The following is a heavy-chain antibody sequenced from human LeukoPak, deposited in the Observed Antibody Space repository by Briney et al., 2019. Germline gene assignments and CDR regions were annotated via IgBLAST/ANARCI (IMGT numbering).Heavy chain of an antibody. CDR3: ARETLFSNYYGKSLDY. CDR1: GYTFTSYY. D-gene: IGHD3-22*01. Sequence: ASVKVSCKASGYTFTSYYIHWVRQAPGEGLEWMGIINPSGGSTSYAQKFQGRVTMTRDMSTSTVYMELSSLRSEDTAVYYCARETLFSNYYGKSLDYWGQGTLVTVSS. CDR2: INPSGGST. J-gene: IGHJ4*02. V-gene: IGHV1-46*01.